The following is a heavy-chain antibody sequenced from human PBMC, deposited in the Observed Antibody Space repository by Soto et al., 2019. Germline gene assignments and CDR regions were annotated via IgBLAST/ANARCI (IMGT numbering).Heavy chain of an antibody. J-gene: IGHJ4*02. D-gene: IGHD5-12*01. CDR2: INAGNGNT. V-gene: IGHV1-3*01. CDR3: ARGSGYALAPDY. CDR1: GYTFTNYA. Sequence: QVQLVQSGAEVKKPGASVKVSCKASGYTFTNYAMHWVRQAPGQRLERMGWINAGNGNTKYPQKFQGRVTITRDTSASTAYMELSSLSSEDTAVYYGARGSGYALAPDYWGQGTLVTVSS.